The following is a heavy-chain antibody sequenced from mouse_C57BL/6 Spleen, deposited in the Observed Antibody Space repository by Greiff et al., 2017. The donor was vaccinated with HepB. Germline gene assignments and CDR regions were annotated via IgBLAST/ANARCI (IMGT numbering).Heavy chain of an antibody. J-gene: IGHJ4*01. CDR1: GYTFTSYW. CDR2: IDPSDSYT. V-gene: IGHV1-50*01. D-gene: IGHD2-2*01. Sequence: VQLQQPGAELVKPGASVKLSCKASGYTFTSYWMQWVKQRPGQGLEWIGEIDPSDSYTNYNQKFKGKATLTGDTSSSTAYMQLSSLTSEDSAVYYWARSEVTKRGYAMDYWGQGTSVTVSS. CDR3: ARSEVTKRGYAMDY.